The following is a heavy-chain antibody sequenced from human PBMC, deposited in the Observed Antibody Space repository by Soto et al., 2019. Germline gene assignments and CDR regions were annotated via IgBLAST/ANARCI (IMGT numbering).Heavy chain of an antibody. CDR1: GYTFTSYG. V-gene: IGHV1-18*01. D-gene: IGHD1-1*01. CDR2: ISAYNGNT. Sequence: ASVKVSCKASGYTFTSYGISWVRQAPGQGLEWMGWISAYNGNTNYAQKPQGRVTMTTDTSTSTAYMELRSLRSDDTAVYYCARGFRTGTTAYYYYYYMDVWGKGTTVTVSS. J-gene: IGHJ6*03. CDR3: ARGFRTGTTAYYYYYYMDV.